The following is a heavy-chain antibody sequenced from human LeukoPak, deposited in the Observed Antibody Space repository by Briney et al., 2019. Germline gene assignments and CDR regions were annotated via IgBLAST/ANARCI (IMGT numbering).Heavy chain of an antibody. D-gene: IGHD6-13*01. Sequence: APVKVSCKASGGTFSSYAISWVRQAPGQGLEWMGRIIPILGIANYAQKFQGRVTITADKSTSTAYMELSSLRSEDTAVYYCAREAPYSNCPDYWGQGTLVTVSS. V-gene: IGHV1-69*04. J-gene: IGHJ4*02. CDR1: GGTFSSYA. CDR2: IIPILGIA. CDR3: AREAPYSNCPDY.